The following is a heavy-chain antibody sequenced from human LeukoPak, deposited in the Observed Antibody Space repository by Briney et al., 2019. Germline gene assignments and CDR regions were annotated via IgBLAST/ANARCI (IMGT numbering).Heavy chain of an antibody. CDR1: GFTFDDYA. CDR3: AKGRGAVLRGAFDI. CDR2: ISWNSGSI. J-gene: IGHJ3*02. Sequence: PGGSLRLSCAASGFTFDDYAMHWVRRAPGNGLEWVSGISWNSGSIGYADSVKGRFTISRDNAKNSLYLQMNSLRAEDMALYYCAKGRGAVLRGAFDIWGQGTMVTVSS. D-gene: IGHD3-3*01. V-gene: IGHV3-9*03.